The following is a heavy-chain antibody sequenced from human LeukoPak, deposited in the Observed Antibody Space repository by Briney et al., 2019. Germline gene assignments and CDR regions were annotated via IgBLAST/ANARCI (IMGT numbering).Heavy chain of an antibody. CDR3: AKDRATYSSSWYYFDY. CDR2: INSGGST. D-gene: IGHD6-13*01. CDR1: GFTVSSNY. J-gene: IGHJ4*02. Sequence: GGSLRLSCAASGFTVSSNYMSWVRQAPGKGLEWVSVINSGGSTYYADSVKGRFTISRDNSKNTLYLQMNSLRAEDTAVYYCAKDRATYSSSWYYFDYWGQGTLVTVSS. V-gene: IGHV3-66*01.